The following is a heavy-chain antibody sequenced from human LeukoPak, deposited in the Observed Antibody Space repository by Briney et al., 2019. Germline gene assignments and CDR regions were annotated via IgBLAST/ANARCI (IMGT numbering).Heavy chain of an antibody. CDR2: MYYSGST. J-gene: IGHJ5*02. CDR3: ARGYGGKEGWFDP. CDR1: GGSISSGDYY. D-gene: IGHD4-23*01. Sequence: SSETLSLTCTVSGGSISSGDYYWSWIRQPPGKGLEWIAYMYYSGSTYYNPSLKSRVTISVDTSKNQFSLKLSSVTAADTAVYYCARGYGGKEGWFDPWGQGTLVTVSS. V-gene: IGHV4-30-4*01.